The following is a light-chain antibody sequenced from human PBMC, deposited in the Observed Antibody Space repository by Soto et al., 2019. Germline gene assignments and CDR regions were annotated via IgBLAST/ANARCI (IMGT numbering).Light chain of an antibody. CDR2: DVG. V-gene: IGLV2-14*03. J-gene: IGLJ1*01. CDR1: RYDVGTYNY. Sequence: QSALAQPASVSGSPGQSITISCTGTRYDVGTYNYVSWYQHHPGQAPKLIIYDVGSRPSGVSHRFSGSKSGITASLAISGLQAEDEADYYCSSYTSSSTLPGFGTGTKVTVL. CDR3: SSYTSSSTLPG.